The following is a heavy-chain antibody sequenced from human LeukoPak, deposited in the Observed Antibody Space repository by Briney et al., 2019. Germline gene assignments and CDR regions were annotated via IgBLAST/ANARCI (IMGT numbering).Heavy chain of an antibody. J-gene: IGHJ4*02. Sequence: GGSLRLSCAASGFTFSSYAMNWVRQAPGKGLEWVSYISSSSSTIYYADSVKGRFTISRDNAKNSLYLQMNSLRAEDTAVYYCARAPGPIVGAPGDDYWGQGTLVTVSS. CDR3: ARAPGPIVGAPGDDY. D-gene: IGHD1-26*01. V-gene: IGHV3-48*04. CDR2: ISSSSSTI. CDR1: GFTFSSYA.